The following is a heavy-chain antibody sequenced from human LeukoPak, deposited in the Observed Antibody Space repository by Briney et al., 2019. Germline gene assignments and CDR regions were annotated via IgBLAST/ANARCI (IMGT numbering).Heavy chain of an antibody. V-gene: IGHV4-39*07. Sequence: PSETLSLTCTVSGGSISSSSYYWGWIRQPPGKGLEWIGSIYYSGSTYYNPSLKSRVTISVDTSKNQFSLKLSSVTAADTAVYYCASSSSWPPRLDYWGQGTLVTVSS. CDR1: GGSISSSSYY. CDR2: IYYSGST. CDR3: ASSSSWPPRLDY. J-gene: IGHJ4*02. D-gene: IGHD6-13*01.